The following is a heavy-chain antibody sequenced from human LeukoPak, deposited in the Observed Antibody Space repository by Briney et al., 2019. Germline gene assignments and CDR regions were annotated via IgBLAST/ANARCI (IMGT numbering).Heavy chain of an antibody. CDR1: GGSISSGGYY. V-gene: IGHV4-31*03. D-gene: IGHD2-2*01. Sequence: PSETLSLTCTVSGGSISSGGYYWSWIRQHPGKGLESIGYIYYSGSTYYNPSLKSRVTISVDTSKNQFSLKLSSVTAADTAVYYCARAYHYCSSTSCPNPWFDPWGQGTLVTVSS. J-gene: IGHJ5*02. CDR2: IYYSGST. CDR3: ARAYHYCSSTSCPNPWFDP.